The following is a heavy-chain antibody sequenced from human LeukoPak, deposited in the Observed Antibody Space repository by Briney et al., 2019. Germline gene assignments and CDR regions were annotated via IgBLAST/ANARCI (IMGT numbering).Heavy chain of an antibody. J-gene: IGHJ6*02. Sequence: SQTLSLTCAISGDSVSSNSATWTWTRQSPSRGLEWLGGTYFRSKWYNDSAESVKSRISINPDTSKNQFSLQLSSVTPEDTAVYYCARGLLVGHPYYCAMDFWGQGTTVSVSS. CDR3: ARGLLVGHPYYCAMDF. CDR1: GDSVSSNSAT. D-gene: IGHD2-8*02. CDR2: TYFRSKWYN. V-gene: IGHV6-1*01.